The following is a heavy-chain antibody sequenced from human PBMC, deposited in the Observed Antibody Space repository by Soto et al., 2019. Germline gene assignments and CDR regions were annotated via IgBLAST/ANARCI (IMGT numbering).Heavy chain of an antibody. J-gene: IGHJ5*02. CDR2: MNPGSGDT. Sequence: ASVKVSCKASGYTFTNNDVTWVRQATGQGLEWMGWMNPGSGDTGYAQKFQGRVTMTRNISIATAYMELSSLRSEDTAIYYCARMASFGALNWFDPWGQGTLVTVSS. CDR1: GYTFTNND. V-gene: IGHV1-8*01. D-gene: IGHD2-15*01. CDR3: ARMASFGALNWFDP.